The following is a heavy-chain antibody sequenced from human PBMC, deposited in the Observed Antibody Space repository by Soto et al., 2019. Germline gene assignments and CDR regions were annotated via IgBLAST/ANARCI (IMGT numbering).Heavy chain of an antibody. CDR1: GITFSNAW. Sequence: TGGSLRLSCAASGITFSNAWMTWVRQAPGKGLEWVGRIKSITDGGTTDYAAPVKGRFTISRDDSKDTLYLQMNNLRTENTAVYHCTTDSADIVVVPATFGMDVWGQGTTVTVS. CDR3: TTDSADIVVVPATFGMDV. J-gene: IGHJ6*02. V-gene: IGHV3-15*01. D-gene: IGHD2-2*01. CDR2: IKSITDGGTT.